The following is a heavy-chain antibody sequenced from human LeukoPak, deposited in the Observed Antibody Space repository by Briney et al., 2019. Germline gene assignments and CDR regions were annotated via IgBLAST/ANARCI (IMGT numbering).Heavy chain of an antibody. CDR2: FDPEDGET. V-gene: IGHV1-24*01. Sequence: ASVTVSCKVSGYTLTELSMHWVRQAPGKGLEWMGGFDPEDGETIYAQKFQGRVTMTEDTSTDTAYMELRSLRSDDTAVYYCARSSTDYDIFGVYYYYYGMDVWGQGTTVTVSS. D-gene: IGHD3-9*01. J-gene: IGHJ6*02. CDR1: GYTLTELS. CDR3: ARSSTDYDIFGVYYYYYGMDV.